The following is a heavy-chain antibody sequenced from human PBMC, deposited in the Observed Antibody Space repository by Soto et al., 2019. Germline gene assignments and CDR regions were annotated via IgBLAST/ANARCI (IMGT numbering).Heavy chain of an antibody. D-gene: IGHD5-18*01. V-gene: IGHV4-38-2*01. CDR3: ARSHSYGYSRGKWFDP. J-gene: IGHJ5*02. CDR1: GYSISSGYY. CDR2: IYHSGST. Sequence: SETLSLTCAVSGYSISSGYYWGWIRQPPGKGLEWIGSIYHSGSTYYNPSLKSRVTISVDTSKNQFSLKLSSVTAADTAVYYCARSHSYGYSRGKWFDPWGQGTLVTVSS.